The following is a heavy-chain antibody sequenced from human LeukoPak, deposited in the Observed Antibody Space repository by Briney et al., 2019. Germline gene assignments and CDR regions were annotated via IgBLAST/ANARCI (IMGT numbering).Heavy chain of an antibody. CDR2: INPNSGGT. D-gene: IGHD5-12*01. Sequence: ASVKVSCKASGYTFTGYYMHWVRQAPGQGLEWMGRINPNSGGTNYAQKFQRRVTMTRDTSISTAYMELSRLRSDDTAVYYCARDRYSGYDWDFDYWGQGTLVTVSS. CDR3: ARDRYSGYDWDFDY. V-gene: IGHV1-2*06. J-gene: IGHJ4*02. CDR1: GYTFTGYY.